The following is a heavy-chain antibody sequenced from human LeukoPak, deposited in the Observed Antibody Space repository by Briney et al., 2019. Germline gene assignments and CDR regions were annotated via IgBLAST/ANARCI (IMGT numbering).Heavy chain of an antibody. D-gene: IGHD4-17*01. CDR1: GYTFTGYY. CDR3: ARTRLRTDYGGAY. V-gene: IGHV1-2*02. Sequence: GASVKVSCKASGYTFTGYYMHWVRQAPGQGLEWMGWINPHSGGTNYAQKFQGRITMTRDTSISTAYMELSSLKSDDTAVYYCARTRLRTDYGGAYWGQGTLVTVSS. J-gene: IGHJ4*02. CDR2: INPHSGGT.